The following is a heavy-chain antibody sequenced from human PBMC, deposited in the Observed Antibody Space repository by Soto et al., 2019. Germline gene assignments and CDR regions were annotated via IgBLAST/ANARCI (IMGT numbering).Heavy chain of an antibody. Sequence: PSETLSLPCTVSGNSLNSGGHYWSWIRPHPGQGLEWIGYIHYSGSTYFNPSLKSRLTISLATPLNQFSLKLTSVPAAPTAVYYWARDLPRGLDPWGQGTLVTVSS. CDR2: IHYSGST. CDR1: GNSLNSGGHY. V-gene: IGHV4-31*03. CDR3: ARDLPRGLDP. J-gene: IGHJ5*02. D-gene: IGHD3-10*01.